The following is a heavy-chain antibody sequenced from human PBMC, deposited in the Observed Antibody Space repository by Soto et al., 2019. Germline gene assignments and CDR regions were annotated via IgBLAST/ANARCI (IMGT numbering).Heavy chain of an antibody. V-gene: IGHV3-30*18. Sequence: GGSLRLSCAASGFTFSSYGMHWVRQAPGKGLEWVAVISYDGSNKYYADSVKGRFTISRDNSKNTLYLQMNSLRAEDTAVYYCAKEKFGVDVGGDYYYYYGMDVWGQGTTVTVSS. CDR2: ISYDGSNK. D-gene: IGHD3-3*01. J-gene: IGHJ6*02. CDR1: GFTFSSYG. CDR3: AKEKFGVDVGGDYYYYYGMDV.